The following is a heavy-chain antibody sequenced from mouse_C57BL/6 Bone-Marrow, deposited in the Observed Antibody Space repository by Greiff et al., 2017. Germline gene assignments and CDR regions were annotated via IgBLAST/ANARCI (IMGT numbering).Heavy chain of an antibody. Sequence: QVQLKQSGAELVKPGASVKMSCKASGYTFTSYWITWVKQRPGQGLEWIGDIYPGSGSTNYNEKFKSKATLTVDTSSSTASMQLSSLTSEYSAVYYCADAMDYWGQGTSVTVSS. V-gene: IGHV1-55*01. CDR2: IYPGSGST. CDR3: ADAMDY. CDR1: GYTFTSYW. J-gene: IGHJ4*01.